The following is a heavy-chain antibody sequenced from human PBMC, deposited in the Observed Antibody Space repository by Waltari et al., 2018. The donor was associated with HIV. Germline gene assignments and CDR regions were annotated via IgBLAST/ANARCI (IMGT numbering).Heavy chain of an antibody. Sequence: QDQLIQSGTEVKEPGASLRVSCRASGYTFIGYYIHWVRQAPGQGLEWMGDLNPRSGDTEYAQKFRGRVTLTGDTSVNTAYLDLKGLRFDDTATYFCHRPWDSDHWGSDLWGQGTLVIVS. V-gene: IGHV1-2*02. CDR3: HRPWDSDHWGSDL. D-gene: IGHD3-16*01. J-gene: IGHJ4*01. CDR2: LNPRSGDT. CDR1: GYTFIGYY.